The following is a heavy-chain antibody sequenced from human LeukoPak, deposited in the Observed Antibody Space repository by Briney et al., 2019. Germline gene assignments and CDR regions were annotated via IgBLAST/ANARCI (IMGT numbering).Heavy chain of an antibody. Sequence: PETLSLTCVVYSGSLGGYYWSWISHPPREGLEWNGEINHRSSTTYNPSLKSRVTISVDTSKNKFSLKLSSVTAADTAVYYCARVGLGIPPGYDYWGQGTLVTVSS. CDR3: ARVGLGIPPGYDY. V-gene: IGHV4-34*01. CDR1: SGSLGGYY. CDR2: INHRSST. J-gene: IGHJ4*02. D-gene: IGHD7-27*01.